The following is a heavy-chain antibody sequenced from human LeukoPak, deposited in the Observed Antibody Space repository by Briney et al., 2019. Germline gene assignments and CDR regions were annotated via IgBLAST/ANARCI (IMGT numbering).Heavy chain of an antibody. V-gene: IGHV5-10-1*01. CDR3: ARLAYCGGDCYSSLDY. Sequence: GESLRISRKGSGYSFTSYWISWVRQMPGKGLEWMGRIDPSDSYTNYSPSFQGHVTISADKSISTAYLQWSSLKASDTAMYYCARLAYCGGDCYSSLDYWGQGTLVTVSS. CDR2: IDPSDSYT. J-gene: IGHJ4*02. CDR1: GYSFTSYW. D-gene: IGHD2-21*02.